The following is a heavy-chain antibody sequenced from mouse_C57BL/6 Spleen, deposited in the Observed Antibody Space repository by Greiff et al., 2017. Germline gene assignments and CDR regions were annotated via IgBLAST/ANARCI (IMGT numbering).Heavy chain of an antibody. CDR1: GYTFTSYW. V-gene: IGHV1-72*01. Sequence: VQLQQPGAELVKPGASVKLSCKASGYTFTSYWMHWVKQRPGRGLEGIGRIDPNSGGTKYNEKFKSKATLTVDKPSSTAYMQLSSLTSEDSAVYYCARSNYVAMDYWGQGTSVTVSS. CDR2: IDPNSGGT. J-gene: IGHJ4*01. D-gene: IGHD2-5*01. CDR3: ARSNYVAMDY.